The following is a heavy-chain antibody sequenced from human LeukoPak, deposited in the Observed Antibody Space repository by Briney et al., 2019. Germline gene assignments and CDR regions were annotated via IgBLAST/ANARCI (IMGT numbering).Heavy chain of an antibody. V-gene: IGHV4-34*01. Sequence: SETLSLTCAVYGGSFSGYYWSWIRQPPGKGLEWIGEINHSGSTNYNPSLKSRVTISVDTSKNQFSLKLSSVTAADTAVYYCARGGIAARLMYGFQNWFAPWGQGTLVTVSS. CDR1: GGSFSGYY. CDR2: INHSGST. CDR3: ARGGIAARLMYGFQNWFAP. D-gene: IGHD6-6*01. J-gene: IGHJ5*02.